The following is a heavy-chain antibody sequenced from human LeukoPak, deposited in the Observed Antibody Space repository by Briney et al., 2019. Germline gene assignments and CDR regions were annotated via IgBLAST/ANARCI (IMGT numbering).Heavy chain of an antibody. J-gene: IGHJ3*02. CDR1: GFTFSNYA. CDR2: ISSSGDNA. Sequence: GGSLRLSCAASGFTFSNYAMNWVRQTPGKGLEWVSLISSSGDNAYYADSVRGRFTISRDKSKNTVSLQMNSLRGEDTAVYYCARDWPSEWQQLPDYDAVDIWGQGTMVTVSS. CDR3: ARDWPSEWQQLPDYDAVDI. D-gene: IGHD6-13*01. V-gene: IGHV3-23*01.